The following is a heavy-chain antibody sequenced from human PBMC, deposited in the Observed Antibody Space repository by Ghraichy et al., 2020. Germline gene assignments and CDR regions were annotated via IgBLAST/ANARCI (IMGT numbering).Heavy chain of an antibody. D-gene: IGHD3-16*01. CDR3: AKEASYDYVWGSEYGMDV. Sequence: GGSLRLSCAASGFTFDDYAMHWVRQAPGKGLEWVSGISWNSGSIGYADSVKGRFTISRDNAKNSLYLQMNSLRAEDTALHYCAKEASYDYVWGSEYGMDVWGQGTTVTVSS. V-gene: IGHV3-9*01. J-gene: IGHJ6*02. CDR1: GFTFDDYA. CDR2: ISWNSGSI.